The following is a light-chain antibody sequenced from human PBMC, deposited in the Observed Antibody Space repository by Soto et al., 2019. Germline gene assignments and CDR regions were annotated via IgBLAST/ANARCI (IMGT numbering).Light chain of an antibody. CDR3: CSYAGSTTYAV. Sequence: QSVLTQAASVSGSPGQSITISCTGTNTDIGSYDLVSWYQQEPGKTPKLMIYEVSKRPSGVSNRFSGSKSGNTASLTISGLQAEDEADYYCCSYAGSTTYAVFGGGTQLTVL. CDR1: NTDIGSYDL. CDR2: EVS. J-gene: IGLJ2*01. V-gene: IGLV2-23*02.